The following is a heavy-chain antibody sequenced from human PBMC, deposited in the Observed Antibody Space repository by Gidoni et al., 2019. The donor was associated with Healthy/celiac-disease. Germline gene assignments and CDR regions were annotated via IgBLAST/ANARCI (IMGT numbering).Heavy chain of an antibody. Sequence: QVQLVQSGAEVKKPGSSVKVSCKASGAPFSSYAISWVRQAPGQGLEWMGGIIPIFGTANYAQKFQGRVTITADKSTSTAYMELSSLRSEDTAVYYCARGESIAARPNWFDPWGQGTLVTVSS. D-gene: IGHD6-6*01. CDR1: GAPFSSYA. J-gene: IGHJ5*02. V-gene: IGHV1-69*06. CDR2: IIPIFGTA. CDR3: ARGESIAARPNWFDP.